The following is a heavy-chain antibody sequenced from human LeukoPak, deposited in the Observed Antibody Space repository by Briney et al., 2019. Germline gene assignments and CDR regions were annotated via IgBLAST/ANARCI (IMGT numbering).Heavy chain of an antibody. CDR3: ASRASGCTNGVCYTDKDNWFDP. CDR2: IIPILGIA. J-gene: IGHJ5*02. Sequence: GASVKVSCKASGGTLSSYAISWVRQAPGQGLEWMGGIIPILGIANYAQKFQGRVTITADKSTSTAYMELSSLRSEDTAVYYCASRASGCTNGVCYTDKDNWFDPWGQGTLVTVSS. CDR1: GGTLSSYA. V-gene: IGHV1-69*10. D-gene: IGHD2-8*01.